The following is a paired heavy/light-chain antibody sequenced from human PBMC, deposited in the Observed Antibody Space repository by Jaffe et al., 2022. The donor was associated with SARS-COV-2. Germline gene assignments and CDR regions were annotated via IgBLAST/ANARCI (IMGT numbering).Heavy chain of an antibody. CDR1: GYIFAGYY. CDR2: INHNSGGS. Sequence: QVQLVQSGPEVKKPGASVKVSCKASGYIFAGYYMHWVRQAPGQGLEWVGRINHNSGGSKIAQKFQGRVTMTSDMSISTDYMELSSLTSDDTAVYYCARGDLSSSASLDYWGQGTLVTVSS. CDR3: ARGDLSSSASLDY. V-gene: IGHV1-2*06. D-gene: IGHD6-6*01. J-gene: IGHJ4*02.
Light chain of an antibody. CDR1: NSNIGNNF. V-gene: IGLV1-51*01. J-gene: IGLJ3*02. Sequence: QSVLTQPPSVSAAPGQKVTISCSGGNSNIGNNFVSWYQQLPGTVPKLLIYDNHRRPSGIPDRFSASKSDTSATLGITGLQTGDEAHYYCGTWDISLDGWVFGGGTKLTVL. CDR2: DNH. CDR3: GTWDISLDGWV.